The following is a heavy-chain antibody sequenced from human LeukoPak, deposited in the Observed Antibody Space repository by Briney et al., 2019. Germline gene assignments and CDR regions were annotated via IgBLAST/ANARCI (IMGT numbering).Heavy chain of an antibody. CDR1: GGSISSSSYY. J-gene: IGHJ6*03. CDR2: IYYSGST. Sequence: PSETLSLTCTVSGGSISSSSYYWGWIRQPPGKGLEGIGSIYYSGSTYYNPSLKSRVTISVDASKNQFSLKLSSVTAADTAVYYCARRGSSPNYYYYYMDVWGKGTTVTVSS. V-gene: IGHV4-39*01. CDR3: ARRGSSPNYYYYYMDV. D-gene: IGHD6-6*01.